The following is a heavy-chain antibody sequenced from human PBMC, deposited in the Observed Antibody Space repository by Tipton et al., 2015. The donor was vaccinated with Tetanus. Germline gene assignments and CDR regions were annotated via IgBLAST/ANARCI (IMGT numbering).Heavy chain of an antibody. V-gene: IGHV7-4-1*02. Sequence: QLEQSGAEVKKPGASVKVSCKASGYTFTGFPMNWVRQAPGQGLEWMGWINSNTGNPRYAQGFTGLFVFSVDTSVSTAYLQISVVKAENTAVSYCARGDGMTGSPPPWGQGTLVSVSS. CDR1: GYTFTGFP. D-gene: IGHD3-9*01. CDR3: ARGDGMTGSPPP. CDR2: INSNTGNP. J-gene: IGHJ5*02.